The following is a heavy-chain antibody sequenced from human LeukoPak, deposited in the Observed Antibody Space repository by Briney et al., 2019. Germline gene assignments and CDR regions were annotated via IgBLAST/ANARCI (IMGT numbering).Heavy chain of an antibody. D-gene: IGHD4-23*01. CDR1: GFTFSSYG. Sequence: GKSLRLSCAASGFTFSSYGMHWVRQAPGKGLEWVSVIYSGGSTYYADSVKGRFTISRDNSKNTLYLRMNSLRAEDTAVYYCASTFYGGSPPYWGQGTLVTVSS. J-gene: IGHJ4*02. CDR3: ASTFYGGSPPY. CDR2: IYSGGST. V-gene: IGHV3-NL1*01.